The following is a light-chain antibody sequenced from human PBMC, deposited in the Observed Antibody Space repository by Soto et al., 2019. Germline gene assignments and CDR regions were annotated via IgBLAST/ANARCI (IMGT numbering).Light chain of an antibody. J-gene: IGLJ1*01. V-gene: IGLV1-51*02. CDR1: SSNIGKNY. Sequence: QSVLTQPPSVSAAPGQKVTISCSGSSSNIGKNYVSWYQQVPGTAPKLVIYEDNKRRSGIPDRFSGSKSGTSATLGITGLQTVDEADYYCGTWDSSLSVFVFGTGTKVTVL. CDR3: GTWDSSLSVFV. CDR2: EDN.